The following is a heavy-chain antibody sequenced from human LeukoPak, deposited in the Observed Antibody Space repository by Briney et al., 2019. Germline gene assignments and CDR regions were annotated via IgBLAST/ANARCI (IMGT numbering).Heavy chain of an antibody. CDR1: GFTFSAYN. Sequence: GGSLRLSCAASGFTFSAYNMNWVRQAPGKGLEWVSCISSSSNYIYYADSVKGRFTISRDNAKNSLFLQMNSLRAEDTAVYYCARDEGVSFDYWSQGILVTVSS. CDR2: ISSSSNYI. J-gene: IGHJ4*02. V-gene: IGHV3-21*01. CDR3: ARDEGVSFDY.